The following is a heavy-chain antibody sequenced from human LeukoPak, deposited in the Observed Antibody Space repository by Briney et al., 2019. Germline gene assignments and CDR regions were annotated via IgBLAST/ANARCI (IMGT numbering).Heavy chain of an antibody. D-gene: IGHD6-13*01. Sequence: PGGSLRLSCAASGFTFSNFAMTWVRQAPGKGLEWVSTITGNGDNTYYSDSVKGRFTISRDNSKNTLYLQMNGLRDEDTALYYCASPLRDRTSSWAWDCWGQGTLVSVSS. V-gene: IGHV3-23*01. CDR1: GFTFSNFA. CDR3: ASPLRDRTSSWAWDC. CDR2: ITGNGDNT. J-gene: IGHJ4*02.